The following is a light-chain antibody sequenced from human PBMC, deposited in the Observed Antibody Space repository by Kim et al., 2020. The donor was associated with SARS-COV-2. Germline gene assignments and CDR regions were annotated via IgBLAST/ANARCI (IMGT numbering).Light chain of an antibody. CDR3: SSFAGGNNLF. CDR2: EVN. Sequence: QSALTQPRSASGSPGQSVTISCTGTSSDVGGYNYVSWYQQHPGKAPKLMIYEVNKRPSGVPDRFSGSKSGNTASLTVSGLQVEDEADYYCSSFAGGNNLFFGTGTKVTVL. CDR1: SSDVGGYNY. J-gene: IGLJ1*01. V-gene: IGLV2-8*01.